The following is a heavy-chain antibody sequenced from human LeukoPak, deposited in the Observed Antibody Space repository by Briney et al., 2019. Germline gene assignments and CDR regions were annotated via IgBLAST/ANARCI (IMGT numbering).Heavy chain of an antibody. CDR1: GFTFSDYY. J-gene: IGHJ4*02. Sequence: PGGSLRLSCAASGFTFSDYYMSWIRQAPGKGLEWVSYISSSGSTIYYADSVKGRFTISRDNAKNSLYLQMNSLRAEDTAVYYCAKAVVPAAIPDYWGQGTLVTVSS. V-gene: IGHV3-11*04. CDR3: AKAVVPAAIPDY. CDR2: ISSSGSTI. D-gene: IGHD2-2*01.